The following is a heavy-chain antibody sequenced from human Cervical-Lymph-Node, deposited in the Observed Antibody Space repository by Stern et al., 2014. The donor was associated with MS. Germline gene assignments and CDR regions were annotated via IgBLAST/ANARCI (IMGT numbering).Heavy chain of an antibody. CDR3: ARQGYSYGYADFDF. J-gene: IGHJ4*02. D-gene: IGHD5-18*01. CDR1: GYSFTTYW. CDR2: IYPGDSHA. Sequence: EMQLLESGAEVKKPGESLKISCKGSGYSFTTYWIAWVRQMPGKGLEWMGIIYPGDSHARYSPSFRGQVTISADKSISTAYLQWSSLKDSYSAMYYCARQGYSYGYADFDFWGQGTLVTVSS. V-gene: IGHV5-51*01.